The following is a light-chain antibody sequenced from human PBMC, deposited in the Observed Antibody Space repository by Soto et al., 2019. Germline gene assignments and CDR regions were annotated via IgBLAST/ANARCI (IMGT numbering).Light chain of an antibody. Sequence: IVLTQSPATLSLSPGERATLSCRARRGVTTTYLAWYQHKPGQAPRLLIYGASNRATGIPDRFSGSGSGTDFTLTISRLEPEDFAVYFCQQYGGSPLFPFGPGTKVDFK. CDR3: QQYGGSPLFP. V-gene: IGKV3-20*01. CDR2: GAS. CDR1: RGVTTTY. J-gene: IGKJ3*01.